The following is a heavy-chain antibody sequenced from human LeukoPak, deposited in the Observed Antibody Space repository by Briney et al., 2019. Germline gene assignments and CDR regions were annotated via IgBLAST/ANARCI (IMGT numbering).Heavy chain of an antibody. J-gene: IGHJ6*02. Sequence: SVKVSCKASGGTFSSYTISWVRQAPGQGLEWMGRIIPILGIANYAQKFQGRVTITADKSTSTAYMELSSLRSEDTAVYYCASAAAYKSRYYYYGMDVWGQGTTVTVSS. V-gene: IGHV1-69*02. CDR1: GGTFSSYT. D-gene: IGHD6-13*01. CDR3: ASAAAYKSRYYYYGMDV. CDR2: IIPILGIA.